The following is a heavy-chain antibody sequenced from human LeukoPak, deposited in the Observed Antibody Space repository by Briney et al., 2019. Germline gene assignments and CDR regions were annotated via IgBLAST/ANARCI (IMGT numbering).Heavy chain of an antibody. CDR2: IYYSGST. V-gene: IGHV4-59*08. D-gene: IGHD4-17*01. J-gene: IGHJ3*02. Sequence: PSETLSLTCTVSGGSISSYYWSWIRQPPGKGLEWIGYIYYSGSTNYNPSLKSRVTISVDTSKNQFSLKLSSVTAADTAVYYCARHSGSYGEEDAFDIWGQGTMVTVSS. CDR3: ARHSGSYGEEDAFDI. CDR1: GGSISSYY.